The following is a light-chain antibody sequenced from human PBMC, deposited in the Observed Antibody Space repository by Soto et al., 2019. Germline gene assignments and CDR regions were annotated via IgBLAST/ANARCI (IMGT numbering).Light chain of an antibody. V-gene: IGLV1-51*02. CDR3: GSWDSSLSAYV. CDR2: YNN. Sequence: QSVLTQPHSVSGSPGQSVTISCTGTSVDVGAYDFVSWYQHLPGTAPKLLIYYNNQRPSGVPDRFSGSKSGTSATLGITGLQTGDEADYYCGSWDSSLSAYVFGTGTKVTVL. CDR1: SVDVGAYDF. J-gene: IGLJ1*01.